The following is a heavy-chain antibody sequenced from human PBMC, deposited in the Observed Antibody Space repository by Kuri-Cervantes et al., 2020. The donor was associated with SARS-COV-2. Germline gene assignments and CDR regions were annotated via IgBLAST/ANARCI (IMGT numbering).Heavy chain of an antibody. J-gene: IGHJ4*02. CDR1: GGSISSGGYY. CDR2: IYYSGST. V-gene: IGHV4-39*01. CDR3: ARHSDRHYYDSSGYSFDY. D-gene: IGHD3-22*01. Sequence: SETLSLTCTVSGGSISSGGYYWSWIRQPPGKGLEWIGSIYYSGSTYYNPSLKSRVTISVDTSKNQFSLKLSSVTAADTAVYYCARHSDRHYYDSSGYSFDYWGQGTLVTVSS.